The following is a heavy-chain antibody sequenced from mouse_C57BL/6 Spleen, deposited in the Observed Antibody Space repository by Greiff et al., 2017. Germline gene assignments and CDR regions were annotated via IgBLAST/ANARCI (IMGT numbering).Heavy chain of an antibody. V-gene: IGHV1-64*01. Sequence: QVQLQQPGAELVKPGASVKLSCKASGYTFTSYWMHWVKQRPGQGLEWIGMIHPNSGSTNYNEKFKSKATLTVDKSSSTAYMQLSSLTSEDYAVDYWAKGVPDYYGSSYDWYFDVWGTGTTVTVSA. CDR2: IHPNSGST. D-gene: IGHD1-1*01. CDR1: GYTFTSYW. CDR3: AKGVPDYYGSSYDWYFDV. J-gene: IGHJ1*03.